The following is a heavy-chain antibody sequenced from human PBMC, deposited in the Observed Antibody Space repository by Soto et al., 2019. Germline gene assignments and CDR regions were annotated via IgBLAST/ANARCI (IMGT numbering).Heavy chain of an antibody. CDR3: AREFSISPEAFVS. CDR2: IYYTGST. J-gene: IGHJ4*02. D-gene: IGHD3-3*02. CDR1: GGSVNSDNFY. Sequence: SETLSLTCTVSGGSVNSDNFYWSWIRQPPGRGLEWIGYIYYTGSTNYNPSLKSRVTLSIDTSRNQFSLKLSSVPPADTAVYYCAREFSISPEAFVSWGQGSLVTVSS. V-gene: IGHV4-61*01.